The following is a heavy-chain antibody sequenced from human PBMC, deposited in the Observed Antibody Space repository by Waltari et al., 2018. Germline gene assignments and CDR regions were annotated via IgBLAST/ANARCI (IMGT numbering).Heavy chain of an antibody. CDR2: IYYSGRT. D-gene: IGHD3-3*01. V-gene: IGHV4-59*01. J-gene: IGHJ4*02. Sequence: QVQLQESGPGLVKPSETLSLTCTVSGGSISSYYWSWIRQPPGKGLEWIGSIYYSGRTNYHPSLKSRVTRSVDTSKNQFSLQLSSVTAADTAVYYCARDGGPFGVAFDYWGQGTLVTVSS. CDR3: ARDGGPFGVAFDY. CDR1: GGSISSYY.